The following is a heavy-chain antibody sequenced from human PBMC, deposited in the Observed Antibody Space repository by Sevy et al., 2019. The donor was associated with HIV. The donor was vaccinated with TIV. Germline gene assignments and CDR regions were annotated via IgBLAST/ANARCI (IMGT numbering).Heavy chain of an antibody. D-gene: IGHD3-22*01. CDR1: GGSFTSYY. V-gene: IGHV4-34*01. CDR3: TRGNIQVTMIVVVFTGGIYHFDS. CDR2: INPSGST. J-gene: IGHJ4*02. Sequence: SETLSLTCAVSGGSFTSYYWTWIRQPPGKGLEWIGEINPSGSTTYNPSFKSRITMSLDTSKNQYSLKLNSASAADTAVYDCTRGNIQVTMIVVVFTGGIYHFDSWGQGTLVTVSA.